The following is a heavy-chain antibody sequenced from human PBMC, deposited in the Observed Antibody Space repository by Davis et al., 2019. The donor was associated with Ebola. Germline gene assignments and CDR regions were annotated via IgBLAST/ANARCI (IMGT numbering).Heavy chain of an antibody. CDR2: IRSKANSYAT. J-gene: IGHJ5*02. Sequence: PGGSLRLSCAASGFTFSGSAMHWVRQASGKGLEWVGRIRSKANSYATAYAASVKGRFTISRDDSKNTLYLQMNSLRAEDTAVYYCAKEEYSSSSGTNWFDPWGQGTLVTVSS. CDR3: AKEEYSSSSGTNWFDP. V-gene: IGHV3-73*01. D-gene: IGHD6-6*01. CDR1: GFTFSGSA.